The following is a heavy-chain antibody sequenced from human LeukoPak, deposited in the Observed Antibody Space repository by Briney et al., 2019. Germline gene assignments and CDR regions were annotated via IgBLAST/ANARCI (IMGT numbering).Heavy chain of an antibody. CDR2: MNPNSGNT. CDR3: ARGQKSALSYGSGTYAYYFDY. D-gene: IGHD3-10*01. J-gene: IGHJ4*02. Sequence: ASVKVSCKASGYTFTSSDINWVRQATGQGLEWMGWMNPNSGNTGYAQKFQGRVTMTRNTSISTAYMELSSLRSEDTAVYYCARGQKSALSYGSGTYAYYFDYWGQGTLVTVSS. CDR1: GYTFTSSD. V-gene: IGHV1-8*01.